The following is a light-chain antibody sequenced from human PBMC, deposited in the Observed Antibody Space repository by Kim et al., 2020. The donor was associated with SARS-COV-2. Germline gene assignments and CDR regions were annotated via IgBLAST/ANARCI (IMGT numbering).Light chain of an antibody. CDR1: SNNVGYEG. CDR2: RNN. Sequence: QAGLTQPPSVSKGLRQTATLTCTGNSNNVGYEGAAWLQQHQGHPPKLPFDRNNNRPSGISERLSASRSGNTASLTISGLQPEDEADYYCSAWDSSLRAWMFGGGTQLTVL. J-gene: IGLJ3*02. CDR3: SAWDSSLRAWM. V-gene: IGLV10-54*01.